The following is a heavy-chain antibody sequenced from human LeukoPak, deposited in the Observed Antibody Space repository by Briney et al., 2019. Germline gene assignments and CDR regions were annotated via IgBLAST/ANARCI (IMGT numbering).Heavy chain of an antibody. CDR1: GGSFSGYY. Sequence: RPSETLSLTCAVYGGSFSGYYLSWIRQPPGKGLEWIGEINHSGSTNYNPSLKSRVTISVDTSKNQLSLKLSSVTAADTAVYYCARDAGYCSSTSCYLDYWGQGTLVTVSS. J-gene: IGHJ4*02. CDR2: INHSGST. CDR3: ARDAGYCSSTSCYLDY. V-gene: IGHV4-34*01. D-gene: IGHD2-2*01.